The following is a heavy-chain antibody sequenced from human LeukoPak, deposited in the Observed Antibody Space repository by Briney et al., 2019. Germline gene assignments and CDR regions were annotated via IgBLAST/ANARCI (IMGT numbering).Heavy chain of an antibody. V-gene: IGHV1-18*01. CDR1: GYTFTSYG. D-gene: IGHD3-3*01. CDR2: ISAYNGNT. J-gene: IGHJ4*02. Sequence: ASVKVSCKASGYTFTSYGISWVRQAPGQGLEWMGWISAYNGNTNYAQKLQGRVTITTDTSTSTAYMELRSLRSDDTAVYYCAREFHYDFWSGYSYYFDYWGQGTLVTVSS. CDR3: AREFHYDFWSGYSYYFDY.